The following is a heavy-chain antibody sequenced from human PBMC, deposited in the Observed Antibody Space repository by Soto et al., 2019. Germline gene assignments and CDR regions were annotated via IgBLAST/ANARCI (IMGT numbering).Heavy chain of an antibody. CDR2: INHSGST. J-gene: IGHJ4*02. CDR3: ARDKITGLFDY. V-gene: IGHV4-34*01. Sequence: SETLSLTWAVYGGTFRGYYWSWIRQHPGTGLEWIGEINHSGSTNYNPSLKSRVTISVDTSKNQFSLKLTSVTAADTAVYYCARDKITGLFDYWGQGTLVTVSS. CDR1: GGTFRGYY. D-gene: IGHD2-8*02.